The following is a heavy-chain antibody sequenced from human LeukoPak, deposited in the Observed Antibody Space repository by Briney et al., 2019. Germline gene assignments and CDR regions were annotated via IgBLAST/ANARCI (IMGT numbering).Heavy chain of an antibody. V-gene: IGHV1-69*01. CDR2: IIPIFGTA. J-gene: IGHJ4*02. CDR1: GGTFSSYA. D-gene: IGHD3-10*01. Sequence: SVKVSCKASGGTFSSYAISWVRQAPGQGLEWMGGIIPIFGTANNAQKFQGRVTITADESTSTAYMELSSLRSEDTAVYYCARGRIGLLWFGELERWGQGTLVTVSS. CDR3: ARGRIGLLWFGELER.